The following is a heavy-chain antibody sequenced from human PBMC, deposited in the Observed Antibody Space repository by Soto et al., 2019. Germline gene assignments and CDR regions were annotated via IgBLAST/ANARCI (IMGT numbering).Heavy chain of an antibody. CDR3: ARGSIVVVVAATPYYYMDV. CDR1: GYTFTSYG. Sequence: ASVKVSCKASGYTFTSYGISWVRQAPGQGLEWMGWISAYNGNTNYAQKLQGRVTMTTDTSTSTAYMELRSLRSDDTAVYYCARGSIVVVVAATPYYYMDVWGKGNTVTVSS. D-gene: IGHD2-15*01. J-gene: IGHJ6*03. V-gene: IGHV1-18*01. CDR2: ISAYNGNT.